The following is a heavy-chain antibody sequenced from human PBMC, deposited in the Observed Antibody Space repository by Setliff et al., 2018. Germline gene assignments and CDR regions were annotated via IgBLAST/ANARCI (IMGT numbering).Heavy chain of an antibody. V-gene: IGHV1-8*02. CDR2: MNPNNGNT. J-gene: IGHJ6*02. CDR3: ARTRGLDV. Sequence: GASVKVSCKASGGTFSSYAISWVRQATGQGLEWMGGMNPNNGNTGYAQKFQGRVTMTRNTSISTAYTELSSLRSEDTAVYYCARTRGLDVWGQGTTVTVSS. CDR1: GGTFSSYA.